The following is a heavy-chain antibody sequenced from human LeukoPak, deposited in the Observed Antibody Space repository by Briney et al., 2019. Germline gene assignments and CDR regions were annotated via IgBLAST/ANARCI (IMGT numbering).Heavy chain of an antibody. V-gene: IGHV4-31*03. CDR3: ARLECGGDYYSSAFDI. CDR2: IYYSGST. CDR1: GGSISSGGYY. J-gene: IGHJ3*02. D-gene: IGHD2-21*02. Sequence: SETLSLTCTVSGGSISSGGYYWSWIRQHPGKGLEWIGYIYYSGSTYYNPSLKSRVTISVDTSKNQFSLKLSSVTAADTAVYYCARLECGGDYYSSAFDIWGQGTMVTVSS.